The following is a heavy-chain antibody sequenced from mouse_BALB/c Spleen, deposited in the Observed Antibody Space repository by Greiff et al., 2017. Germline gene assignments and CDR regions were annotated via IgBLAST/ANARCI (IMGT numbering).Heavy chain of an antibody. V-gene: IGHV3-2*02. J-gene: IGHJ1*01. Sequence: EVQLVESGPGLVKPSQSLSLTCTVTGYSITSDYAWNWIRQFPGNKLEWMGYISYSGSTSYNPSLKSRISITRDTSYNQFFLQLNSVTTEDTATYYCARGAVVESYWYFDVWGAGTTVTVSS. CDR1: GYSITSDYA. CDR3: ARGAVVESYWYFDV. CDR2: ISYSGST. D-gene: IGHD1-1*01.